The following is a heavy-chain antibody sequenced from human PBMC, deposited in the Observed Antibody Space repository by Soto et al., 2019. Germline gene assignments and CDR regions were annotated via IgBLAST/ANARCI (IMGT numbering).Heavy chain of an antibody. Sequence: EVQLLESGGGLVQPGGSLRLSCAASGFTSSSYAMSWVRQAPGKGLEWVSGIGGSGGSTYYADSVKGRFTISRDNSKNTPYLQMNSLRAEDTAVYFCAKDRTITMIVVPHAFDIWGQGTMVTVSS. CDR1: GFTSSSYA. D-gene: IGHD3-22*01. CDR2: IGGSGGST. J-gene: IGHJ3*02. V-gene: IGHV3-23*01. CDR3: AKDRTITMIVVPHAFDI.